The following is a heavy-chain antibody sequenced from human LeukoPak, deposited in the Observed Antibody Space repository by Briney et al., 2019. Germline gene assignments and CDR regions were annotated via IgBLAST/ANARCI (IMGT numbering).Heavy chain of an antibody. Sequence: PSQTLSLTCAVSGGSISSGGYSWSWIRQPPGKGLEWIGYIYHSGSTYYNPSLKSRVTISVDRSKNQFSLKLSSVTAAGTAVYYCARGYCSSTSCYGFDYWGQGTLVTVSS. CDR2: IYHSGST. J-gene: IGHJ4*02. CDR3: ARGYCSSTSCYGFDY. V-gene: IGHV4-30-2*01. D-gene: IGHD2-2*01. CDR1: GGSISSGGYS.